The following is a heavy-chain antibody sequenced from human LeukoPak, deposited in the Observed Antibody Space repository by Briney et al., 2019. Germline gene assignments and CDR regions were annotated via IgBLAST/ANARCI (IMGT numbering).Heavy chain of an antibody. Sequence: GGSLRLSCAASRFTFTKYAMSWVRQAPGKGLEWVSTISGSGSRTYYADSVKGRFTISRDNSKNTLYLQMNSLRAEDTAVYYCAKDWHYDILTGSAPGDYWGQGTLVTVSS. CDR2: ISGSGSRT. J-gene: IGHJ4*02. CDR3: AKDWHYDILTGSAPGDY. CDR1: RFTFTKYA. V-gene: IGHV3-23*01. D-gene: IGHD3-9*01.